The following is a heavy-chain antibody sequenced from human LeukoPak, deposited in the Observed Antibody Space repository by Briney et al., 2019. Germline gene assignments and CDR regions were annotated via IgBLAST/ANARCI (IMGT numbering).Heavy chain of an antibody. D-gene: IGHD6-6*01. CDR1: GFTFSNAY. J-gene: IGHJ5*02. Sequence: GSLRLSCAASGFTFSNAYMNWVRQPPGKGLEWIGEVSHRGSTNYNPSLKSRVSISVDTSKNQFSLQLSSVTAADTAVHYCAREFSSFRGGFDPWGQGTLVTVSS. V-gene: IGHV4-34*01. CDR2: VSHRGST. CDR3: AREFSSFRGGFDP.